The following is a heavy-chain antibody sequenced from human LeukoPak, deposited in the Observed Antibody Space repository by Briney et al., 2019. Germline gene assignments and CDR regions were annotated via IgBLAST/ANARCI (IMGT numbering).Heavy chain of an antibody. CDR3: AKARYSYGWYYFDY. Sequence: GGSLRLSCAASGFTFDDYAMHWVRHAPGKGLEWVSLISGDGGSTYYADSVKGRFTISRDNSKNSLYLQMNSLRTEDTALYYCAKARYSYGWYYFDYWGQGTLVTVSS. V-gene: IGHV3-43*02. J-gene: IGHJ4*02. CDR1: GFTFDDYA. CDR2: ISGDGGST. D-gene: IGHD5-18*01.